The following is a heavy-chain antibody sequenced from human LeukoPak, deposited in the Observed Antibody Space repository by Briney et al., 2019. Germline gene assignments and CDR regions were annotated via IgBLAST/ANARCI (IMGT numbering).Heavy chain of an antibody. CDR3: SIIPPGYSYGFDY. Sequence: PSETLSLTCTVSGGSFSGYYWSWIRQPPGKGLEWVGCIYYGGSNQYNPSLKSRVSISLDTSKNQFSLKLSSVTAADTAVYYCSIIPPGYSYGFDYWGQGTLVTVSS. D-gene: IGHD5-18*01. CDR1: GGSFSGYY. CDR2: IYYGGSN. V-gene: IGHV4-59*08. J-gene: IGHJ4*02.